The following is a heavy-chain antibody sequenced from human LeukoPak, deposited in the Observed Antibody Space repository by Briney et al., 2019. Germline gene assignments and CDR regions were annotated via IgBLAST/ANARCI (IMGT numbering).Heavy chain of an antibody. J-gene: IGHJ4*02. CDR3: ASSHYYGSGAYYLSY. D-gene: IGHD3-10*01. Sequence: GGSLRLSCAASGFTLSSYAMTWVRQAPGKGLERVSDIGDSGATTYYADSVKGRFTISRDNSKNTLYLQMSSLRAEDTAVYFCASSHYYGSGAYYLSYWGQGTLVTVSS. V-gene: IGHV3-23*01. CDR2: IGDSGATT. CDR1: GFTLSSYA.